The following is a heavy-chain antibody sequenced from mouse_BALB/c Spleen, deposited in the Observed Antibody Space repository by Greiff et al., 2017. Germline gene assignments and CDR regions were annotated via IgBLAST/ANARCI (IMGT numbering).Heavy chain of an antibody. V-gene: IGHV5-6-5*01. Sequence: EVQVVESGGGLVKPGGSLKLSCAASGFTFSSYAMSWVRQTPEKRLEWVASISSGGSTYYPDSVKGRFTISRDNARNILYLQMSSLRSEDTAMYYCARGHYYGSSYYCDYWGQGTTLTVSS. CDR1: GFTFSSYA. CDR3: ARGHYYGSSYYCDY. CDR2: ISSGGST. D-gene: IGHD1-1*01. J-gene: IGHJ2*01.